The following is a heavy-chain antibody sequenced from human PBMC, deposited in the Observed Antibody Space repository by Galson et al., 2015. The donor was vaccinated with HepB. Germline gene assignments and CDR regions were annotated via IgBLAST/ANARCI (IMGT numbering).Heavy chain of an antibody. D-gene: IGHD3-22*01. CDR1: GFTVSSNY. CDR2: IYSGGST. V-gene: IGHV3-53*01. J-gene: IGHJ2*01. Sequence: SLRLSCAASGFTVSSNYMSWVRQAPGKGLEWVSVIYSGGSTYYADSVKGRFTISRDNSKNTLYLQMNSLRAEDTAVYYCARAGHPYYYDSSGYSGNWYFDLWGRGTLVTVSS. CDR3: ARAGHPYYYDSSGYSGNWYFDL.